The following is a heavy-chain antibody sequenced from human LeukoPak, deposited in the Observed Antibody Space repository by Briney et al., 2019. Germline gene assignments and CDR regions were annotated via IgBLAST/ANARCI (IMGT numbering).Heavy chain of an antibody. D-gene: IGHD3-22*01. Sequence: ASVKVSCKASGYTFTGYYMQWVRQAPGQGLEWMGWINPNSGGTNYAQKFQGRVTLTRDTSINTAYMDLSRLTSDDTAVYYCARDRTSGYNWFDPWGQGTLVTVFS. V-gene: IGHV1-2*02. CDR3: ARDRTSGYNWFDP. J-gene: IGHJ5*02. CDR2: INPNSGGT. CDR1: GYTFTGYY.